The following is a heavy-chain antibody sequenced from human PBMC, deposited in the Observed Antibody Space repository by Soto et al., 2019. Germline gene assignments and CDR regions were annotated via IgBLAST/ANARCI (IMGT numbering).Heavy chain of an antibody. D-gene: IGHD5-12*01. CDR1: GGSISSYY. CDR2: IYYSGST. J-gene: IGHJ4*02. Sequence: SETLSLTCTVSGGSISSYYWSWIRQPPGKGLEWIGYIYYSGSTNYNPSLKSRVTISVDTSKNQFSLKLSSVTAADTAVYYCARHSPRYSGYDFDYWGQGTLVTVSS. CDR3: ARHSPRYSGYDFDY. V-gene: IGHV4-59*08.